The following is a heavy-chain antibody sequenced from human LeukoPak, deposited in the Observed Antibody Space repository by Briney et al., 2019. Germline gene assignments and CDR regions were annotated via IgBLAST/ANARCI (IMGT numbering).Heavy chain of an antibody. D-gene: IGHD3-3*01. Sequence: SETLSLTYTVSGGSISSYYWSWIRQPPRKGLEWIGYIYYSGSTNYNPSLKSRVTISVDTSKDQFSLKLSSVTAADTAVYYCARDRSGYPDYWGQGTLVTVSS. CDR3: ARDRSGYPDY. J-gene: IGHJ4*02. V-gene: IGHV4-59*01. CDR2: IYYSGST. CDR1: GGSISSYY.